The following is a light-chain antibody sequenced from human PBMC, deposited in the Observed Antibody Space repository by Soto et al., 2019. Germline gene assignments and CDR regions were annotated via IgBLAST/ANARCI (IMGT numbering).Light chain of an antibody. CDR3: GTWDSSLSVHV. CDR2: DNN. V-gene: IGLV1-51*01. Sequence: QSALTQPPSVSAAPGQKVTISCSGSSSNIGNNYLSWYQQFPGTAPKLLIYDNNKRPSGIPDRFSGSKSGTSATLGITGLQTGDEADYYCGTWDSSLSVHVFGTGTKGTVL. J-gene: IGLJ1*01. CDR1: SSNIGNNY.